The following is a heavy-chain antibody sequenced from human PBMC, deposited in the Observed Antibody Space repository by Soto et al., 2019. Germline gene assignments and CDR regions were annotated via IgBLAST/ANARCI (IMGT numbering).Heavy chain of an antibody. CDR3: ARGVLLWELNGGNYYFDY. CDR2: IYHSGST. D-gene: IGHD1-26*01. J-gene: IGHJ4*02. V-gene: IGHV4-4*02. CDR1: GGSISSSNW. Sequence: PSETLSLTCAVSGGSISSSNWWSWVRQPPGKGLEWIGEIYHSGSTNYNPSLKSRVTISVDKSKNQFSLKLSSVTAADTAVYYCARGVLLWELNGGNYYFDYWGQGTLVTVSS.